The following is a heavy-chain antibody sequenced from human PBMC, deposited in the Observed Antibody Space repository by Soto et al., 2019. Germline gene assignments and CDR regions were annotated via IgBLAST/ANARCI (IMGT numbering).Heavy chain of an antibody. CDR2: ISGTGVPT. J-gene: IGHJ5*02. D-gene: IGHD2-2*01. CDR1: GFTFSDYA. V-gene: IGHV3-23*01. CDR3: AQSFCSSSSCFFLWVDP. Sequence: EVQLLESGGGLVQPGGSLRLSCAASGFTFSDYAMRWVRQAPGKRLECLSLISGTGVPTLYAGSVKGWLSVSRDNSKNTLFLEMNDLRVDVTAIYYCAQSFCSSSSCFFLWVDPWGPGTLVTVSS.